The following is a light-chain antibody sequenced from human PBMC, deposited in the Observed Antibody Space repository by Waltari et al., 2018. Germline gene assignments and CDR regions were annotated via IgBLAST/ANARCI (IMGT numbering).Light chain of an antibody. Sequence: QSALTQPRSVSGSPGQSVTISCTGTSSDVCRYNYVSWYQQHPGKAPKVMIYDGTXRPSGVPDRFSGSKSGNTASLTIAGLQADDEADYHCCSYAGTLWVFGGGTKLTVL. J-gene: IGLJ3*02. CDR3: CSYAGTLWV. CDR1: SSDVCRYNY. CDR2: DGT. V-gene: IGLV2-11*01.